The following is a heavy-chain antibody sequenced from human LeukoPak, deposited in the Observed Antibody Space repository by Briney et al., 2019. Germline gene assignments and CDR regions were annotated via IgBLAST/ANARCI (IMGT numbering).Heavy chain of an antibody. CDR2: IKQDGSEK. J-gene: IGHJ4*02. V-gene: IGHV3-7*01. D-gene: IGHD1-26*01. CDR1: GFTFSSYW. CDR3: YVGPTDY. Sequence: GGSLRLSCAASGFTFSSYWMRWVRQAPGKGLEWVANIKQDGSEKDYLGSVKGRFTISRDNAKKSLYLQMNSLRAEDTAVYYCYVGPTDYWGQGTLVTVSS.